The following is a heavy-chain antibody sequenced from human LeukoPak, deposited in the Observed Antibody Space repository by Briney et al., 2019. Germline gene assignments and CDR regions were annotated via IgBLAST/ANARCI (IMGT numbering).Heavy chain of an antibody. CDR3: ARGVEQQFDY. CDR2: IYYSGTT. J-gene: IGHJ4*02. Sequence: SETLSLTCTVSDGSISSPNYYWGWIRQPPGRGLESIGTIYYSGTTYSDPSLKSRVTISVDTSKNQFSLNLRSVTAADTAVYYCARGVEQQFDYWGQGTLVTVSS. CDR1: DGSISSPNYY. D-gene: IGHD3-10*01. V-gene: IGHV4-39*07.